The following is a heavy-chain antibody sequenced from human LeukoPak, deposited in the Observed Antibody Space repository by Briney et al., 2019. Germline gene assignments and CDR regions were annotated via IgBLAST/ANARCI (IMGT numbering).Heavy chain of an antibody. CDR1: GGTFSSYA. Sequence: SVKVSCKASGGTFSSYAISWVRQAPGQGLEWMGGIIPIFGTANYAQKFQGRVTITADKSTSTAYMELSSLRSEDTAVYYCAKRDTAMAPGGHWGQGTLVTVSS. CDR2: IIPIFGTA. J-gene: IGHJ4*02. V-gene: IGHV1-69*06. D-gene: IGHD5-18*01. CDR3: AKRDTAMAPGGH.